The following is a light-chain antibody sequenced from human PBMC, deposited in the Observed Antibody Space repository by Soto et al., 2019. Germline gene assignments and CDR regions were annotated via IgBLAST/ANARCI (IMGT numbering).Light chain of an antibody. V-gene: IGKV3-15*01. CDR3: QQYNTWPPIT. Sequence: EIVKTQSPATLSLSPGERATLSCRASQSVSSNLAWYQQKPGQAPRLLIFGASTRATGIPARFSGSGSGTEFTLTISSLQSEDFAVYYCQQYNTWPPITFGQGTRLDIK. CDR2: GAS. J-gene: IGKJ5*01. CDR1: QSVSSN.